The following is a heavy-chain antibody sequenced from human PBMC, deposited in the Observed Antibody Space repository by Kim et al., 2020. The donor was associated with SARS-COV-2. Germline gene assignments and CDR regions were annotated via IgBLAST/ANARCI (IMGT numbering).Heavy chain of an antibody. D-gene: IGHD2-15*01. CDR1: GFSFSTYA. CDR2: ISGSGGAR. J-gene: IGHJ4*02. CDR3: AKGRVPCSGGTCYRNFDY. Sequence: GGSLRLSCAASGFSFSTYAMSWVRQAPGKGLEWVSAISGSGGARYSADSVKGRLTISRDNSKSTLYLQMNNLRAEDTAVYYCAKGRVPCSGGTCYRNFDYWGQGTLVTVSS. V-gene: IGHV3-23*01.